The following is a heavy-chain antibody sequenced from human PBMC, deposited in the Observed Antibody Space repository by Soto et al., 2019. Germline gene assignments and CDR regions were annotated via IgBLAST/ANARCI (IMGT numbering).Heavy chain of an antibody. J-gene: IGHJ4*02. CDR3: AASILRVWVLPHFDY. D-gene: IGHD3-10*01. V-gene: IGHV1-24*01. Sequence: QVPLVQSGAEVKKPGASVKVPCKVSVYTFTDLSMHWVRQAPGEGLEWMGGFDPEKGKRIYAQNFQGRVTMTEDTSTGTAYMELSSLRSDDTAVYYCAASILRVWVLPHFDYWGQGTLVSVSS. CDR1: VYTFTDLS. CDR2: FDPEKGKR.